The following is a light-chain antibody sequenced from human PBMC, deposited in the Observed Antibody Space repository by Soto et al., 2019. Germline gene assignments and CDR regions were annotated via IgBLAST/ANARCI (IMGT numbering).Light chain of an antibody. CDR2: GTS. J-gene: IGKJ2*01. CDR3: QQYNNWYT. CDR1: QRVSSK. Sequence: EIVMTQSPATLSVSPGERATLSCRASQRVSSKVAWYQQKPGQAPRLLMHGTSTRATGIPARFSGSGSGTEFPLTISSLQSEDFAVYYCQQYNNWYTFGQGTKLEIK. V-gene: IGKV3-15*01.